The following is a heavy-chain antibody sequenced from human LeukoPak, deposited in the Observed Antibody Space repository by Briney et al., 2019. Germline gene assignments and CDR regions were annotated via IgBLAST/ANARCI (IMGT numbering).Heavy chain of an antibody. CDR3: ARVRGDFWSGYYLPSINDAFDI. CDR1: GYTFTGYY. D-gene: IGHD3-3*01. Sequence: GASVKVSCKASGYTFTGYYMHWVRQAPGQGLEWMGWISAYNGNTNYAQKLQGRVTMTTDTSTSTAYMELRSLRSGDTAVYYCARVRGDFWSGYYLPSINDAFDIWGQGTMVTVSS. CDR2: ISAYNGNT. V-gene: IGHV1-18*04. J-gene: IGHJ3*02.